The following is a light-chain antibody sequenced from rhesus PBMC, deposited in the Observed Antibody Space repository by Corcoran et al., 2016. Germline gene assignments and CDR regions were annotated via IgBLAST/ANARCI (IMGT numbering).Light chain of an antibody. V-gene: IGKV1-69*01. J-gene: IGKJ3*01. CDR2: RAS. CDR1: QGISNW. Sequence: DIQMTQSPSSLSASVGDRVTITCRASQGISNWLAWYQQKPRKAPKLLIYRASNLETGGQSRFRGSGSGTDFTLTRSSRQPEDIATYYCQQHDNSPFTFGPGTKLDIK. CDR3: QQHDNSPFT.